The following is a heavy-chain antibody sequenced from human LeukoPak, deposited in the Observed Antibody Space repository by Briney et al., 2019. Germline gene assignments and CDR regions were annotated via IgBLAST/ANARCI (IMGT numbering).Heavy chain of an antibody. D-gene: IGHD3-3*01. CDR1: GYTFTGYY. J-gene: IGHJ5*02. CDR2: IIPILGIA. V-gene: IGHV1-69*04. CDR3: ARDYCNYDFSCYKSGFDP. Sequence: GASVKVSCKASGYTFTGYYMHWVRQAPGQGLEWMGRIIPILGIANYAQKFQGRVTITADKSTSTAYMELSSLRSEDTAVYYCARDYCNYDFSCYKSGFDPWGQGTLVTVSS.